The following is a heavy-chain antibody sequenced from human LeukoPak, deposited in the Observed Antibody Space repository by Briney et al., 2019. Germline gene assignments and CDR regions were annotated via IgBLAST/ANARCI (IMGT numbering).Heavy chain of an antibody. Sequence: GGSLRLSCAASGFTFSSYGMHWVRQAPGKGLEWVAFIRYDGSNKYYADSVKGRFTISRDNSKNTLYLQMNSLRAEDTAVYYCAKDESIAARLLGYWGQGTLVTVPS. CDR2: IRYDGSNK. CDR1: GFTFSSYG. V-gene: IGHV3-30*02. D-gene: IGHD6-6*01. J-gene: IGHJ4*02. CDR3: AKDESIAARLLGY.